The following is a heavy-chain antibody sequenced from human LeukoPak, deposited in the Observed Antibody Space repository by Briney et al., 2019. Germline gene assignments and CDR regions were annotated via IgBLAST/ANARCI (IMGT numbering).Heavy chain of an antibody. CDR2: INQDGSEK. Sequence: GGSLRLSCAASGFIFTGYWMSWVRQAPGRGLEWVANINQDGSEKYYVDSVRGRFTISRDNAKNSLYLQMNSLRAEDTAVYFCARVRTAMTNHFDYWGQGTLVTVSS. J-gene: IGHJ4*02. CDR1: GFIFTGYW. V-gene: IGHV3-7*04. D-gene: IGHD5-18*01. CDR3: ARVRTAMTNHFDY.